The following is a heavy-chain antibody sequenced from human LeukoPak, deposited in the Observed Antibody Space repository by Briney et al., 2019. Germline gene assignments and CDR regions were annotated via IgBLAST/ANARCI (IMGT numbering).Heavy chain of an antibody. CDR3: ARGGTTVTTPSSSNFDY. CDR2: INHSGST. CDR1: GGSFSGYY. Sequence: SETLSLTCAVYGGSFSGYYWSWIRQPPGKGLEWIGEINHSGSTNYNPSPKSRVTISVDTSKNQFSLKLSSVTAADTAVYYCARGGTTVTTPSSSNFDYWGQGTLVTVSS. J-gene: IGHJ4*02. D-gene: IGHD4-11*01. V-gene: IGHV4-34*01.